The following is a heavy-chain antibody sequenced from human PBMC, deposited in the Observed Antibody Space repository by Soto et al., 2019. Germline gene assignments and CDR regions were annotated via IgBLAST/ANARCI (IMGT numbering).Heavy chain of an antibody. J-gene: IGHJ6*03. CDR1: GGSISSSSYY. D-gene: IGHD3-3*01. Sequence: SETLSLTCTVSGGSISSSSYYWGWIRQPPGKGLEWIGSIYHSGSTNYNPSLKSRVTISVDTSKNQFSLKLSSVTAADTAVYYCARTTGYDFWSGYYYYYYYMDVWGKGTTVTVSS. CDR3: ARTTGYDFWSGYYYYYYYMDV. V-gene: IGHV4-39*07. CDR2: IYHSGST.